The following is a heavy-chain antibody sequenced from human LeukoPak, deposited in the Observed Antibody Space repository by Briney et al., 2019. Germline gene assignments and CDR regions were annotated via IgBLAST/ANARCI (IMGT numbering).Heavy chain of an antibody. J-gene: IGHJ5*02. D-gene: IGHD2-15*01. CDR3: ARRSPGYPFFDP. Sequence: SETLSLTCTVSGGSISSYYWSWIRQPPGKGLEWIGYIFYSGSTNYNPSLKSRVTISVDTSKNQFSLKLRSVTAADTAVYYCARRSPGYPFFDPWGQGTLVTVSS. CDR2: IFYSGST. V-gene: IGHV4-59*08. CDR1: GGSISSYY.